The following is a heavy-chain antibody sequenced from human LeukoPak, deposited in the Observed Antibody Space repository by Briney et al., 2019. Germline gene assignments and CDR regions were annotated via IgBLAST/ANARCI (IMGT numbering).Heavy chain of an antibody. V-gene: IGHV3-30*02. CDR2: IRYDGSNK. CDR1: GFTFSSYG. Sequence: QPGGSLRLSCAASGFTFSSYGMHWVRQAPGKGLEWVAFIRYDGSNKYYADSVKGRFTISRDNSKNTLYLQMNSLRAEDTAVYYCAREGRWLATEPDGAFDIWGQGTMVTVSS. D-gene: IGHD6-19*01. J-gene: IGHJ3*02. CDR3: AREGRWLATEPDGAFDI.